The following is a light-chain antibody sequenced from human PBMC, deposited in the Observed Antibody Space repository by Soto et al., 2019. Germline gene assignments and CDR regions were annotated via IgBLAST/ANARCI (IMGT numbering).Light chain of an antibody. CDR3: QQANSCPYT. CDR2: AAS. J-gene: IGKJ2*01. Sequence: DIQMTQSPSSVSASVGDRVTITCRSSKGISSWLDWYQQKPGKAPKLLIYAASSLQSGVPSRFSGSGSGTDFTLTISSLQPEDFATYFCQQANSCPYTFGQGTKLEIK. CDR1: KGISSW. V-gene: IGKV1D-12*01.